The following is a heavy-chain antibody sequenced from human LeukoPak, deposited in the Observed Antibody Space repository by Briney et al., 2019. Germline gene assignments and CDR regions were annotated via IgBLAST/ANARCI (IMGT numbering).Heavy chain of an antibody. Sequence: GGSLRLSCAASGFTFSSYAMSWVRQAPGKGLEWVSAISGSGGSTYYADSVKGRFTISRDNSKNTLYLQMNSLGAEDTAVYYCAKDPTPYYYGSGSYYPQYNWFDPWGQGTLVTVSS. D-gene: IGHD3-10*01. CDR2: ISGSGGST. CDR3: AKDPTPYYYGSGSYYPQYNWFDP. V-gene: IGHV3-23*01. CDR1: GFTFSSYA. J-gene: IGHJ5*02.